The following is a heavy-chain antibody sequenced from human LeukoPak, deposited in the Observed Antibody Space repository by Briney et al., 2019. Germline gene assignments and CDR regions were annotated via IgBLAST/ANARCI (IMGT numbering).Heavy chain of an antibody. Sequence: PSETLSLTCTVSGGSISSSSYYWGWIRQPPGKGLEWIGSIYYSGSTYYNPSLKSRVTISVDTSKNQFSLELTSVTAADTAVYYCARGVYGSGTSYQYTGGWYYFDYWGQGALVTVSS. CDR1: GGSISSSSYY. J-gene: IGHJ4*02. CDR3: ARGVYGSGTSYQYTGGWYYFDY. V-gene: IGHV4-39*07. D-gene: IGHD3-10*01. CDR2: IYYSGST.